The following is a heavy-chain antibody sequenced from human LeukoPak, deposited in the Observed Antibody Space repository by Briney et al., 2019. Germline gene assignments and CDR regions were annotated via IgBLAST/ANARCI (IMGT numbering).Heavy chain of an antibody. CDR1: GFTFSSYS. CDR3: ARGRGYCSSTSCLNWFDP. J-gene: IGHJ5*02. CDR2: ISSSSTYI. D-gene: IGHD2-2*01. V-gene: IGHV3-21*01. Sequence: GGSLRLSCAASGFTFSSYSMNWVRQAPGKGLEWVSSISSSSTYIYYADSVKGRFAISRDNAKNSLYLQMNSLRAGDTAVYYCARGRGYCSSTSCLNWFDPWGQGTLVTVSS.